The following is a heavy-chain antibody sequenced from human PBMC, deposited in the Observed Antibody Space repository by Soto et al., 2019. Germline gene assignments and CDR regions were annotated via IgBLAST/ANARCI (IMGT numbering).Heavy chain of an antibody. J-gene: IGHJ6*02. CDR1: GFTFSSYA. D-gene: IGHD4-17*01. Sequence: GGSLRLSCAASGFTFSSYAMSWVRQAPGKGLEWVSAISGSGGSTYYADSVKGRFTISRDNSKNTLYLQMNSLRAEDADVYFCDKDRVSHGACYSDCMDVWGQGTTVTVSS. CDR2: ISGSGGST. CDR3: DKDRVSHGACYSDCMDV. V-gene: IGHV3-23*01.